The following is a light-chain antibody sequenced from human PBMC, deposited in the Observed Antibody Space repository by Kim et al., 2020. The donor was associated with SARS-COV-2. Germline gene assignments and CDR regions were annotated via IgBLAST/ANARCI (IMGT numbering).Light chain of an antibody. J-gene: IGLJ3*02. CDR1: SGSLASNS. CDR3: QSYDSSNLWV. V-gene: IGLV6-57*03. CDR2: KDN. Sequence: KTVTSSVTRSSGSLASNSAQWYQQRPGSAPTPVIYKDNQRPSGVPDRFSGSIDSSSHSTSLTNSGLKTEDEADYYCQSYDSSNLWVFGGGTQLTVL.